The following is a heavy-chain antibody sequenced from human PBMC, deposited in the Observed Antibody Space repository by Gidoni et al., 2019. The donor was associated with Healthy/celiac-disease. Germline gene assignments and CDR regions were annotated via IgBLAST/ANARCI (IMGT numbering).Heavy chain of an antibody. D-gene: IGHD5-18*01. J-gene: IGHJ4*02. CDR3: ARGMNTAMVTLPFFDY. V-gene: IGHV1-2*04. CDR1: GYTFTGYY. CDR2: INANSGGT. Sequence: QVQLVQSGAEVKKPGASVKVSCKAAGYTFTGYYMHWVRQAPGQGLEWMGWINANSGGTNYAQKFQGWVTMTRDTSISTAYMELSRLRSDDTAVYYCARGMNTAMVTLPFFDYWGQGTLVTVSS.